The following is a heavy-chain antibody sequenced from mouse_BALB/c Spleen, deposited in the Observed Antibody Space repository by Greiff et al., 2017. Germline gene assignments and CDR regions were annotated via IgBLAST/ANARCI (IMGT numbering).Heavy chain of an antibody. J-gene: IGHJ2*01. V-gene: IGHV14-4*02. CDR2: IDPENGDT. CDR1: GFNIKDYY. CDR3: NALYYGSDY. Sequence: EVKLVESGAELVRSGASVKLSCPASGFNIKDYYMHWVKQRPEQGLEWIGWIDPENGDTEYAPKFQGKATMTADTSSNTAYLQLSSLTSEDTAVYYCNALYYGSDYWGQGTTLTGSA. D-gene: IGHD1-2*01.